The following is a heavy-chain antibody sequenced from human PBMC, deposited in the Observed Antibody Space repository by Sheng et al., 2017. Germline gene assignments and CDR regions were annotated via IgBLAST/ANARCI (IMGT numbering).Heavy chain of an antibody. CDR2: IYHSGST. CDR1: GYSISSGYY. J-gene: IGHJ4*02. D-gene: IGHD3-3*01. V-gene: IGHV4-38-2*01. Sequence: QVQLQESGPGLVKPSETLSLTCAVSGYSISSGYYWGWIRQPPGKGLEWIGSIYHSGSTYYNPSLKSRVTISVDTSKNQFSLKLSSVTAADTAVYYCARGGYDFWSGYYPSFDYWAREPWSPSPQ. CDR3: ARGGYDFWSGYYPSFDY.